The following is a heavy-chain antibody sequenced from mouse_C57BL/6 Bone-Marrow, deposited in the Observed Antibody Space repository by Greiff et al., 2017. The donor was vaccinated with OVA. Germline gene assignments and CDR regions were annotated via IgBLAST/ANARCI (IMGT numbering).Heavy chain of an antibody. Sequence: QVQLQQSGAELVKPGASVKISCKASGYAFSSYWVNWVKQRPGKGLEWIGQIYPGDGDTNYNGKFKGKATLTADKSSSTAYMQLSSLTSEDSAVYFCARGLRWYFDVWGTGTTVTVSS. V-gene: IGHV1-80*01. CDR2: IYPGDGDT. D-gene: IGHD1-1*01. J-gene: IGHJ1*03. CDR3: ARGLRWYFDV. CDR1: GYAFSSYW.